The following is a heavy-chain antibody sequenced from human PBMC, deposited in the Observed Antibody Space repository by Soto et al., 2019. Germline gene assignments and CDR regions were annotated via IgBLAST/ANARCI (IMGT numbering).Heavy chain of an antibody. Sequence: SETLSLTCTVSGDSIISSDFYWVWVRQPPGKGLEWIGSIFYLGSSYYNPSLKSRVTMSVDTSKNQFSLRLRSVTAADTALYFCARHSLALRKNNWFDPWGQGIMVTVSS. CDR3: ARHSLALRKNNWFDP. CDR2: IFYLGSS. CDR1: GDSIISSDFY. J-gene: IGHJ5*02. D-gene: IGHD3-3*02. V-gene: IGHV4-39*01.